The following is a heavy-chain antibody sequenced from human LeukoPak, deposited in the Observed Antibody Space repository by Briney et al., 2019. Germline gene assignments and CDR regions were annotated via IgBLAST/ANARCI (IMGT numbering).Heavy chain of an antibody. CDR2: IYYSGST. V-gene: IGHV4-59*01. J-gene: IGHJ4*02. D-gene: IGHD5-12*01. CDR3: ASLRGYSGYDHFDY. CDR1: GGSISSYY. Sequence: SETLSLTCTVSGGSISSYYWSWIRQPPGKGLEWIGYIYYSGSTNYNPSLKSRVTISVDTSKNQFSLKLSSVTAADTAVYYCASLRGYSGYDHFDYWGQGTLVTVSS.